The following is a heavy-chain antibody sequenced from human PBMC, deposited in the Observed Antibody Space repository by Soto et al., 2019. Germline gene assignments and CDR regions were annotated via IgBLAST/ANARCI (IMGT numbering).Heavy chain of an antibody. J-gene: IGHJ5*02. D-gene: IGHD2-15*01. Sequence: QVHLQESGPGLLRPSQTLSLTCTVSGGSITSAGSFWSWLRQHPGKGPEWIAFIGYSGATSYNPSLASRVTISVDTSKSQCSLNLRSVNAADTAVYYCARGGASSKWFAPWGQGTLVTVSS. CDR2: IGYSGAT. CDR3: ARGGASSKWFAP. V-gene: IGHV4-31*03. CDR1: GGSITSAGSF.